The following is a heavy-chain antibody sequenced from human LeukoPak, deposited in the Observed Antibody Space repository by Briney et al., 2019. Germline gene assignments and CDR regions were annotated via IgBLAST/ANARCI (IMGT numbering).Heavy chain of an antibody. J-gene: IGHJ4*02. CDR3: ARWFYDSSGYYSYEY. CDR2: IYYSGST. V-gene: IGHV4-59*01. D-gene: IGHD3-22*01. CDR1: GGSISGYY. Sequence: PSETLSLTCTVSGGSISGYYWSWIRQFPGKGLEGIGYIYYSGSTNYNPSLKSRVTILVDTSKNQFSLKLSSVTAADTAVYYCARWFYDSSGYYSYEYWGQGTLVTVSS.